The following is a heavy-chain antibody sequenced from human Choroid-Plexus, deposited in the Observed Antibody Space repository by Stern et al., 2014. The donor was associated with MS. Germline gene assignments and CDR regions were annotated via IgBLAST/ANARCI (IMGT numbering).Heavy chain of an antibody. Sequence: VHLVESGGGVVQPGRPLRLSCVASGFTFGRCAMHWVRQAPGKGLAWVAGVSYDGSNKYYADSVKGRFTISRDNSQNTLYMQMSSLRPEDTAVYYCAKDRQYLTYFFDHWGQGSLVTVSS. J-gene: IGHJ5*02. D-gene: IGHD2/OR15-2a*01. V-gene: IGHV3-30*18. CDR2: VSYDGSNK. CDR3: AKDRQYLTYFFDH. CDR1: GFTFGRCA.